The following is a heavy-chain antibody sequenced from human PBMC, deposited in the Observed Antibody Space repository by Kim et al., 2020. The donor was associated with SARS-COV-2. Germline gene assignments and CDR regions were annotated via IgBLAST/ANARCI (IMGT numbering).Heavy chain of an antibody. CDR3: AREEEGWAVAGIYNWFDP. V-gene: IGHV1-8*01. J-gene: IGHJ5*02. CDR1: GYTFTSYD. CDR2: MNPNSGNT. D-gene: IGHD6-19*01. Sequence: ASVKVSCKASGYTFTSYDINWVRQATGQGLEWMGWMNPNSGNTGYAQKFQGRVTMTRNTSISTAYMELSSLRSEDTAVYYCAREEEGWAVAGIYNWFDPWGQGTLVTVSS.